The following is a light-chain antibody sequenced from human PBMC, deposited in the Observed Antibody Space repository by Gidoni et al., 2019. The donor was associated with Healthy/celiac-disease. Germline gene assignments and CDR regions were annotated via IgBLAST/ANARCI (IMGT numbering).Light chain of an antibody. CDR2: AAS. CDR1: QSISSY. J-gene: IGKJ2*01. Sequence: DIQRTESPSSLSASVGDRVTITCRASQSISSYLNWYQQKPGKAPKLLIYAASSLQSGVPSRFSGSGSGTDFTLTISSLQPEDFATYYCQQSYSTSYTFXQXTKLEIK. V-gene: IGKV1-39*01. CDR3: QQSYSTSYT.